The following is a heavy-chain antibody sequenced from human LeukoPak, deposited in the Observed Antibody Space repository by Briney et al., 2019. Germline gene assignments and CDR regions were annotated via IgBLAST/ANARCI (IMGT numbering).Heavy chain of an antibody. V-gene: IGHV3-33*01. CDR2: ICYDGSNE. CDR1: GFTFSDFG. CDR3: ARDPEGRDGFY. J-gene: IGHJ4*02. Sequence: GGSLRLSCAASGFTFSDFGMHWVRQAPGKGLEWVAVICYDGSNEYYADSVKGRFTISRDNSKNTLYLQMNSLSAEDTAVYYCARDPEGRDGFYWGQGTLVTVSS. D-gene: IGHD5-24*01.